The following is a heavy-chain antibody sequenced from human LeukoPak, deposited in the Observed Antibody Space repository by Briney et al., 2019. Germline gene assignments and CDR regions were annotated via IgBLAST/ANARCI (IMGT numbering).Heavy chain of an antibody. V-gene: IGHV3-30*18. CDR1: GFTFSSYG. J-gene: IGHJ4*02. CDR2: ISSDGGNK. CDR3: AKELYFETSAHIDY. Sequence: GGSLRLSCSASGFTFSSYGMHWVRQAPGKGLEWVAVISSDGGNKHFADSVKGRFTISRDSSKNTLYLQVNSLRPEDTAVYYCAKELYFETSAHIDYWGQGTLVTVSS. D-gene: IGHD3-9*01.